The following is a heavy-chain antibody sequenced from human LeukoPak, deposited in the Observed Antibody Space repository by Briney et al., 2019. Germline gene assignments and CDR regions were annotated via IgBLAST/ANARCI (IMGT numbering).Heavy chain of an antibody. Sequence: GGSLRLSCAASGSNFNNYAMSWVRQAPGKGLEWVSEISARGSSTHYADSVKGRFTISRDNSKDTLYLQMNSLGVEDTAVYYCAKDAIVGATMWGSWGQGTLVTVSS. CDR1: GSNFNNYA. D-gene: IGHD1-26*01. J-gene: IGHJ5*02. CDR3: AKDAIVGATMWGS. CDR2: ISARGSST. V-gene: IGHV3-23*01.